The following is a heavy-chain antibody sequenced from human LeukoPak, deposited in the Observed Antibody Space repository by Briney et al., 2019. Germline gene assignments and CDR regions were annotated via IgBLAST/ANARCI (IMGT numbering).Heavy chain of an antibody. J-gene: IGHJ4*02. V-gene: IGHV4-61*02. CDR2: LYPSGST. CDR3: ARHYFDTSGYLYYFDY. D-gene: IGHD3-22*01. Sequence: SETLSLTCTVSGGSISSGSYYWSWIRQPAGKGLEWIGRLYPSGSTNYNPSLKSRVTISVDTSKNQFSLKLSSVAAADTAVYYCARHYFDTSGYLYYFDYWGQGTLVTVSS. CDR1: GGSISSGSYY.